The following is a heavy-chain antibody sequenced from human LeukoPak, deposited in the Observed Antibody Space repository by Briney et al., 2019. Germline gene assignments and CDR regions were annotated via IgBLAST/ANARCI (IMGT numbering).Heavy chain of an antibody. CDR2: INPNSGGT. Sequence: ASVKVSCKASGYTFTGYYMHWVRQAPGQGLEWMGWINPNSGGTNYAQKFQGRVTMTRDTSISTAYMELSRLRSDDTAVYYCARGGAPTSHGDDDYGDYAPNYYYGMDVWGQGTTVTVSS. CDR3: ARGGAPTSHGDDDYGDYAPNYYYGMDV. D-gene: IGHD4-17*01. CDR1: GYTFTGYY. J-gene: IGHJ6*02. V-gene: IGHV1-2*02.